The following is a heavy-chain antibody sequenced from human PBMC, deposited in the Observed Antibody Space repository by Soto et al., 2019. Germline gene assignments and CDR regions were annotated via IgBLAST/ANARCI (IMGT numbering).Heavy chain of an antibody. Sequence: GGSLRLSCAASGFTFSSYAMSWVRQAPGKGLEWVSAISGSGGSTYYADSVKGRFTISRDNSKNTLYLQMNSLRAEDTAVYYCAKGPPYSGSYTDLYYFDYWGQGTLVTVSS. CDR3: AKGPPYSGSYTDLYYFDY. V-gene: IGHV3-23*01. D-gene: IGHD1-26*01. CDR1: GFTFSSYA. J-gene: IGHJ4*02. CDR2: ISGSGGST.